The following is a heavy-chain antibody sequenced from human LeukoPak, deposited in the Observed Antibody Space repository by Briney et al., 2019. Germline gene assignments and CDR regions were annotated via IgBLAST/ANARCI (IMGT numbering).Heavy chain of an antibody. D-gene: IGHD3-3*01. V-gene: IGHV4-59*12. Sequence: PSETLSLTCTVSGGSISSYYWSWIRQPPGKGLEWIGYIYYSGSTNYNPSLKSRVTISVDTSKNQFSLKLSSVTAADTAVYYCARESDFGVVIGFDYWGQGTLVTVSS. CDR1: GGSISSYY. J-gene: IGHJ4*02. CDR2: IYYSGST. CDR3: ARESDFGVVIGFDY.